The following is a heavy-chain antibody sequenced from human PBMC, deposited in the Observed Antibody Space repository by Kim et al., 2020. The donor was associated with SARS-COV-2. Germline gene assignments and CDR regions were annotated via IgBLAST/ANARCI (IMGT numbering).Heavy chain of an antibody. J-gene: IGHJ3*02. CDR1: GGSISSGGYY. CDR3: AGQRAPDYDYVWGSWEYAFDI. D-gene: IGHD3-16*01. V-gene: IGHV4-31*03. Sequence: SETLSLTCTVSGGSISSGGYYWSWIRQHPGKGLEWIGYIYYSGSTYYNPSLKSRVTISVDTSKNQFSLKLSSVTAADTAVYYCAGQRAPDYDYVWGSWEYAFDIWGQGTMVTVSS. CDR2: IYYSGST.